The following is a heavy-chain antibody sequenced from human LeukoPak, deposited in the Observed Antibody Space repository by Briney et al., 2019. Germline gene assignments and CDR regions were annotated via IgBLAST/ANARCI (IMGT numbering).Heavy chain of an antibody. J-gene: IGHJ4*02. V-gene: IGHV3-74*01. CDR3: AREVAVGATTDY. CDR2: INSDGTGT. D-gene: IGHD1-26*01. CDR1: GFTFNNYW. Sequence: PGGSLRLSCTASGFTFNNYWMHWVRQAPGKGLVWVSRINSDGTGTTYADSVKGRFTISRDNAKDTLYLQINSLRAEDTAMYYCAREVAVGATTDYWGQGTLVTVSS.